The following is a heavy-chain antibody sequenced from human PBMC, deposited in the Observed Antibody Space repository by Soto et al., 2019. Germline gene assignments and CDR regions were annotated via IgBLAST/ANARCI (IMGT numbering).Heavy chain of an antibody. CDR3: ARDYGLVSWFDP. CDR2: ISAYNGNT. Sequence: ASVKGSCKASGGTFTSYGISWVRQAPGQGLEWMGWISAYNGNTNYAQKLQGRVTMTTDTSTSTAYMELRSLRSDDTAVYYCARDYGLVSWFDPWGQGTLVTVSS. J-gene: IGHJ5*02. D-gene: IGHD6-6*01. CDR1: GGTFTSYG. V-gene: IGHV1-18*01.